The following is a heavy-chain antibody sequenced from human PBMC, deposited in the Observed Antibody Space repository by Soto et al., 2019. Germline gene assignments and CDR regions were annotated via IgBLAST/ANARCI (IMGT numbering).Heavy chain of an antibody. CDR2: IAYDGSNK. J-gene: IGHJ4*02. D-gene: IGHD1-26*01. V-gene: IGHV3-30*03. CDR1: GFTFSSYA. CDR3: VIARTGGSYEGLDY. Sequence: QVQVVESGGGVVQPGRSLRLSCAASGFTFSSYAMHWVRQAPGKGLEWVAVIAYDGSNKYYADSVKGRFTISRDNSKTTVYLQMNSLTVEDTAVYYCVIARTGGSYEGLDYWGQGTLVTVSS.